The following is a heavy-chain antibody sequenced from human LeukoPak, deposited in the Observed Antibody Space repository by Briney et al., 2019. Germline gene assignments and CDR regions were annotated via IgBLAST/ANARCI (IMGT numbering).Heavy chain of an antibody. CDR2: IRYSGST. Sequence: SETLSLTCIVSGGSISNTNYYWGWIRQPPGKGLEWIGSIRYSGSTYYNPSLKSRVTISVDTSKNQFSLKLSSVTAADTAVYYCTASATHSSISSFDYWGQGTLVTVSS. V-gene: IGHV4-39*01. CDR1: GGSISNTNYY. J-gene: IGHJ4*02. D-gene: IGHD6-13*01. CDR3: TASATHSSISSFDY.